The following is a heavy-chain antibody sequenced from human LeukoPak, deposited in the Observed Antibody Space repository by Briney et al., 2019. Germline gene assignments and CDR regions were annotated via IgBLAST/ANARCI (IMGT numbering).Heavy chain of an antibody. CDR3: ARGGYYYDSSGYLDY. D-gene: IGHD3-22*01. J-gene: IGHJ4*02. CDR1: GDSVSSKTVG. CDR2: TYYRSKWYN. V-gene: IGHV6-1*01. Sequence: SQTLSLTCAISGDSVSSKTVGWNWIRQSPSRGLEWLGRTYYRSKWYNEYAVSVKSRIIINPDTSKNQFSLQLSSVTAADTAVYYCARGGYYYDSSGYLDYWGQGTLVTVSS.